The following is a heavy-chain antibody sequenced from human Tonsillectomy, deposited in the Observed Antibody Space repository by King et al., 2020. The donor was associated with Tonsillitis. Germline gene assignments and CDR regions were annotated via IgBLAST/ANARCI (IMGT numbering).Heavy chain of an antibody. Sequence: VQLQESGPGLVKPSETLSLTCTVSGGSISSYYWSWSRQPAGKGLEWIGRMYTSGSTNYNPSLKSRVTMLVDTSKNPFSLKLSSVTAADTAVYYCARDEGGSSWYGWYFDLWGRGTLVTVSS. CDR2: MYTSGST. CDR3: ARDEGGSSWYGWYFDL. D-gene: IGHD6-13*01. V-gene: IGHV4-4*07. J-gene: IGHJ2*01. CDR1: GGSISSYY.